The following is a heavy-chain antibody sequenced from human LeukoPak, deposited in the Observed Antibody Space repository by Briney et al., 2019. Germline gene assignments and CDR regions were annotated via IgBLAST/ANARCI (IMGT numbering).Heavy chain of an antibody. CDR2: ISYDGSHK. V-gene: IGHV3-30*18. Sequence: GGSLRLSCAASGFTFSGYGMHWVRQAPGKGLEWVAVISYDGSHKYYADSVKGRFTISRDNSKNTLYLQMNSLRPEDTAVYYCAKRPQESAFDIWGQGTMVTVSS. J-gene: IGHJ3*02. CDR3: AKRPQESAFDI. CDR1: GFTFSGYG.